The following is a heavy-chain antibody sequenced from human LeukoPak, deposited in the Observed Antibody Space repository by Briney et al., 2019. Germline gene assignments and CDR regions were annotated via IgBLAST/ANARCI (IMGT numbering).Heavy chain of an antibody. CDR1: GFTFSNYA. J-gene: IGHJ4*02. V-gene: IGHV3-23*01. CDR3: AKDRRLRRPY. CDR2: ITGSGGNT. Sequence: PGASLRLSCAASGFTFSNYAMSWVRQAPGKGLDWVSAITGSGGNTYYADSVKGRFTIPRDNSKNTLYLQMNSLRAEDTAVYYCAKDRRLRRPYWGQGTLVTVSS. D-gene: IGHD6-25*01.